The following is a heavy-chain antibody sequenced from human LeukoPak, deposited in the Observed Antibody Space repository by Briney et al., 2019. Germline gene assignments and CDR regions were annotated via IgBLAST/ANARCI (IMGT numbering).Heavy chain of an antibody. Sequence: GGSLRLSCIASGFTFSGSWMHWVRQVPGKGLEWVSRINSDGSSTAYADSVKGRFTISRDNAKTMLYPQMNSLRADDTAMYYCARAIGLDFDFWGQGTLVTVSS. J-gene: IGHJ4*02. D-gene: IGHD2/OR15-2a*01. CDR3: ARAIGLDFDF. V-gene: IGHV3-74*01. CDR1: GFTFSGSW. CDR2: INSDGSST.